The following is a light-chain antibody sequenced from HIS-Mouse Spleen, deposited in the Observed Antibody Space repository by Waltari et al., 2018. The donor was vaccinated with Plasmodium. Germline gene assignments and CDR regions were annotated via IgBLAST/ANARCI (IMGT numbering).Light chain of an antibody. Sequence: QSVLPQPPSASGTPGQRVTISCSGRIPSIGSHTVNWYQQLPGTAPKLLIYSNNQRPSGVPDRFSGSKSGTSASLAISGLQSEDEADYYCAAWDDSLNGVVFAGGTKLTVL. CDR3: AAWDDSLNGVV. V-gene: IGLV1-44*01. J-gene: IGLJ2*01. CDR1: IPSIGSHT. CDR2: SNN.